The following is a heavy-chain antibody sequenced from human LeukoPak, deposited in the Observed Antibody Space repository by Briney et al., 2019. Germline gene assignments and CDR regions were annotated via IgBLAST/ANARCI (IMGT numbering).Heavy chain of an antibody. CDR3: ASRGDGYNRWAFDI. V-gene: IGHV1-69*01. Sequence: SVKVSCKASGGTFSSYAISWVRQAPGQGLEWMGGIIPIFGTANYAQKFQGRVTITADESTSTAYVELSSLRSEDTAVYYCASRGDGYNRWAFDIWGQGTMVTVSS. CDR1: GGTFSSYA. J-gene: IGHJ3*02. D-gene: IGHD5-24*01. CDR2: IIPIFGTA.